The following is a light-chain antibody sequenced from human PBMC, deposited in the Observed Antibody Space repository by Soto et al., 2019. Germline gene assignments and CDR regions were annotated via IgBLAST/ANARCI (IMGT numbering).Light chain of an antibody. Sequence: EIVLTQSPATRSLSPGERATLSCRASQSVSSNLAWYQQKPGQAPRLLIFDAYNRATGIPGRFSVSGSGTDFTLTISRLQTEDFAVYYCQQYGSSTWTFCQGTKVDIK. V-gene: IGKV3-20*01. CDR1: QSVSSN. CDR2: DAY. J-gene: IGKJ1*01. CDR3: QQYGSSTWT.